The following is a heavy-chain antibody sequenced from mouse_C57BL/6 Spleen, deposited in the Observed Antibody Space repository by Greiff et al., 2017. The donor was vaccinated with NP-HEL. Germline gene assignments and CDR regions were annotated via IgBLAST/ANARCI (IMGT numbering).Heavy chain of an antibody. CDR3: TGRLRRDAMDY. CDR2: IRLKSDNYAT. J-gene: IGHJ4*01. Sequence: EVKVVESGGGLVQPGGSMKLSCVASGFTFSNYWMNWVRQSPEKGLEWVAQIRLKSDNYATHYAESVKGRFTISRDDSKSSVYLQMNNLRAEDTGIYYCTGRLRRDAMDYWGQGTSVTVSS. V-gene: IGHV6-3*01. D-gene: IGHD1-1*01. CDR1: GFTFSNYW.